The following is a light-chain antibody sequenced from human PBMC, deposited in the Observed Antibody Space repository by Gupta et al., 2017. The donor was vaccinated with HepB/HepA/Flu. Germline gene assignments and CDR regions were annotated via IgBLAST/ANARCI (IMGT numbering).Light chain of an antibody. J-gene: IGKJ3*01. Sequence: DIEMTHSPPSLSASVGDRVTITCRASQSISSYLNWYQQKPGKAPKLLIYAASSLQSGVPSRFSGSGSGTDFTLTISSLQPEDFATYYCQQSYSTPFTFGHGTKVDIK. CDR1: QSISSY. V-gene: IGKV1-39*01. CDR2: AAS. CDR3: QQSYSTPFT.